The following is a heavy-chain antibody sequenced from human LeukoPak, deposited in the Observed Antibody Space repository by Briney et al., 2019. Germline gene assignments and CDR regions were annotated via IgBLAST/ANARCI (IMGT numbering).Heavy chain of an antibody. CDR3: ARGSPYGDYVDY. J-gene: IGHJ4*02. V-gene: IGHV4-59*01. CDR1: GGSISSYY. D-gene: IGHD4-17*01. Sequence: PSETLSLTCTVSGGSISSYYWSWLRQPPGKGLEWIGYIYYSGSTNYNPSLKSRVTISVDTSKNQFSPKLSSVTAADTAVYYCARGSPYGDYVDYWGQGTLVTVSS. CDR2: IYYSGST.